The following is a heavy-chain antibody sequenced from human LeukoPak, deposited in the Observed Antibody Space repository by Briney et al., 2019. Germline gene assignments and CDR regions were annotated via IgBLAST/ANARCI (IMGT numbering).Heavy chain of an antibody. V-gene: IGHV4-59*01. CDR1: DASISGYH. CDR3: ARDLGGIYLDF. D-gene: IGHD1-26*01. Sequence: PSETLSLTCTVSDASISGYHGSWIRQPPGKGLEWIGSIHFSGSTNYNPSLRSRVTISVDTSKNQLSLKLSSVTAADTAVYYCARDLGGIYLDFWGQGTLVTVSS. J-gene: IGHJ4*02. CDR2: IHFSGST.